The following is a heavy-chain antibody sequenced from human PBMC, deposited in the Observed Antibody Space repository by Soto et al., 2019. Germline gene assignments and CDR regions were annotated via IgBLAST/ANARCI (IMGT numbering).Heavy chain of an antibody. CDR3: AKDRYGDYGGIDY. CDR1: GFTFSSYG. CDR2: ITGSGGST. D-gene: IGHD4-17*01. J-gene: IGHJ4*02. Sequence: GSLRLSCAASGFTFSSYGMHWVRQAPGKGLECVSVITGSGGSTYYADSVKGRFTISRDTSKNTLFLQMNSLRAEDTAVYYCAKDRYGDYGGIDYWGQGTMVTVSS. V-gene: IGHV3-23*01.